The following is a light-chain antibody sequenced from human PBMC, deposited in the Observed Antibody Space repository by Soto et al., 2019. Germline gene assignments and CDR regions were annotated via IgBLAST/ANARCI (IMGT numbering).Light chain of an antibody. CDR2: RNN. CDR1: GSNIGSNY. CDR3: AAWDDSLSGPHYV. V-gene: IGLV1-47*01. Sequence: QSVLTQPPSASGTPGQRVTISCSGSGSNIGSNYVYWYQQLPGTAPKLLIYRNNQRPSGVPDRFSGSKSGTSASLAISGLRSEDEADYYCAAWDDSLSGPHYVFGTGTKV. J-gene: IGLJ1*01.